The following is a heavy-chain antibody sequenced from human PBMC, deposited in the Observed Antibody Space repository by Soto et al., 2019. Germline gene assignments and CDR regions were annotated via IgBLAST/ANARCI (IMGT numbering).Heavy chain of an antibody. CDR1: GYSFTSYC. CDR2: IYPGDSDT. Sequence: GESLKISCKGSGYSFTSYCIGWVRQMPGKGLEWMGIIYPGDSDTRYSPSFQGQVTISADKSISTAYLQWSSLKASGTAMYYCARQTRVLLWFGDYYNWFDPWGQGTLVTVS. D-gene: IGHD3-10*01. CDR3: ARQTRVLLWFGDYYNWFDP. V-gene: IGHV5-51*01. J-gene: IGHJ5*02.